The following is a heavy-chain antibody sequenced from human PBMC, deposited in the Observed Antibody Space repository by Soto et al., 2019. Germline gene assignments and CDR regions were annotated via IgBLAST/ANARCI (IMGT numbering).Heavy chain of an antibody. D-gene: IGHD2-21*02. Sequence: GASVKVSCKTSGYPFTEYFIHWVRQAPGQGLEWMGIISLYHHSTSYAQKFQGRLTVTADTSTTTVYMDLSSLTSEDSAVYWCARELYSCGGDCPYYMDYWGQGTLVTVSS. J-gene: IGHJ4*02. CDR3: ARELYSCGGDCPYYMDY. CDR2: ISLYHHST. CDR1: GYPFTEYF. V-gene: IGHV1-46*01.